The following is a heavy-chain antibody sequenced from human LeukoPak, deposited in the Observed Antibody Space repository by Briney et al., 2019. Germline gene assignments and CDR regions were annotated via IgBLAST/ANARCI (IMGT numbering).Heavy chain of an antibody. CDR1: GFSISNGYY. CDR2: MYYSGST. J-gene: IGHJ4*02. CDR3: ARDPPSFDYGGPSDY. Sequence: SETLSLTCTVSGFSISNGYYWGWIRQPPGKGLEWIASMYYSGSTYYNPSLKSRVTISLDTSKNHLSLKLSSVTAADTALYFCARDPPSFDYGGPSDYWGQGILVTVSP. V-gene: IGHV4-38-2*02. D-gene: IGHD4-23*01.